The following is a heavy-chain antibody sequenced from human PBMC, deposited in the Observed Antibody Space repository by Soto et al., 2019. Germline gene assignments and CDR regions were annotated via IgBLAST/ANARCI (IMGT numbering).Heavy chain of an antibody. CDR1: GGSFSGYY. CDR3: ARCRRWLHLSWFDP. J-gene: IGHJ5*02. CDR2: INPSGST. D-gene: IGHD5-12*01. V-gene: IGHV4-34*01. Sequence: QVQLQQWGAGLLKPSETLSLTCAVYGGSFSGYYWSWIRQPPGKGLEWIGKINPSGSTNDNPSLKCRVTISVDTSKSQFSLKLSSVTATDTAVYYCARCRRWLHLSWFDPWGQGTLVTVSS.